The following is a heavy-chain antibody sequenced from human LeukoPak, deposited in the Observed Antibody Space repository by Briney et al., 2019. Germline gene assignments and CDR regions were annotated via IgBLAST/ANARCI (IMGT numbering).Heavy chain of an antibody. CDR3: ASRPRRDGYNHWDY. Sequence: SETLSLTCTVSGGSISSSNYYWSWIRQPAGKGLEWIGRIYSSGSTYYNPSLKSRVTVSVDTSKNQFSLKLDSVTAADTAVYYCASRPRRDGYNHWDYWGQGTLVTVSS. CDR1: GGSISSSNYY. D-gene: IGHD5-24*01. V-gene: IGHV4-61*02. CDR2: IYSSGST. J-gene: IGHJ4*02.